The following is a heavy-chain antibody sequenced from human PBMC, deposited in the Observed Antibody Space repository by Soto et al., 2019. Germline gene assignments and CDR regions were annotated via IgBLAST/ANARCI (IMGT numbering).Heavy chain of an antibody. CDR1: GGSISSGGYY. CDR3: ARNDIAAAGRGVDY. D-gene: IGHD6-13*01. V-gene: IGHV4-31*03. Sequence: QVQLQESGPGLVKPSQTLSLTCTVSGGSISSGGYYWSWIRQHPGKGLEWIGYIYYSGGTYYNPSLKSRVTISVDTSKNQCSLKLSSVTAADTAVYYCARNDIAAAGRGVDYWGQGTLVTVSS. CDR2: IYYSGGT. J-gene: IGHJ4*02.